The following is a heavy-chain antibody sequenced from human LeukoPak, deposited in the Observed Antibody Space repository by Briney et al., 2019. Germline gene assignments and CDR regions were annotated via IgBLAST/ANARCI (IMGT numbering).Heavy chain of an antibody. V-gene: IGHV4-4*09. CDR2: IHPSGML. J-gene: IGHJ4*02. D-gene: IGHD3-22*01. CDR1: GFTFNTFNM. CDR3: SRGLDSRKLGY. Sequence: GSLRLSCAASGFTFNTFNMNWVRQAPGKGLEWIGSIHPSGMLYNNPSLESRVTISIDTSKNQFSLNLNSVTAADTAVYFCSRGLDSRKLGYWGQGTLVTVSS.